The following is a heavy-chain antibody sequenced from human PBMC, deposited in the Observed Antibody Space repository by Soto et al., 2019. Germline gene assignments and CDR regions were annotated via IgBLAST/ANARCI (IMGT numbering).Heavy chain of an antibody. CDR2: ISSNSDTT. CDR1: GFRFSDHS. Sequence: VESGGGLVYPGGSRRLSCVASGFRFSDHSMNWVRQAPAKGLKWISYISSNSDTTYYADSVKGRFTVSRDNAKDAWFLQMNSLRDDDTATYSCARLPKGSLVTAWGQGARVTVSS. D-gene: IGHD2-21*02. J-gene: IGHJ4*02. V-gene: IGHV3-48*02. CDR3: ARLPKGSLVTA.